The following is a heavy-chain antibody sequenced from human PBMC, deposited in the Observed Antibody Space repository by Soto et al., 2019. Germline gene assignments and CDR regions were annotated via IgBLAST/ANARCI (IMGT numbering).Heavy chain of an antibody. D-gene: IGHD3-3*01. J-gene: IGHJ4*02. V-gene: IGHV3-23*01. CDR2: ISGSGGST. Sequence: PGGSLRLSCAASGFTFSSYAMSWVRQAPGKGLEWVSAISGSGGSTYYADSVKGRFTISRDNAKNSLYLQMNSLRAEDTAVYYCARVKYYDFWSGYFSNAYFDYWGQGTLVTVSS. CDR1: GFTFSSYA. CDR3: ARVKYYDFWSGYFSNAYFDY.